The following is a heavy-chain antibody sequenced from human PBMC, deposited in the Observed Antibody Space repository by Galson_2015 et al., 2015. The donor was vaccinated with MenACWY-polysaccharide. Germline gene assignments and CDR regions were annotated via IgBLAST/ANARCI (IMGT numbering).Heavy chain of an antibody. J-gene: IGHJ4*02. CDR2: ISSSGGST. Sequence: SLRLSCAATRFTFSDYGMHWVRQAPGTGLEWVSLISSSGGSTYYAESVTGRFTISRDNFKNTLFLQMKSLRAGDTAIYYCAKVDGPGDFYGLDHWGQGTPVLVSS. CDR3: AKVDGPGDFYGLDH. CDR1: RFTFSDYG. D-gene: IGHD3-10*01. V-gene: IGHV3-NL1*01.